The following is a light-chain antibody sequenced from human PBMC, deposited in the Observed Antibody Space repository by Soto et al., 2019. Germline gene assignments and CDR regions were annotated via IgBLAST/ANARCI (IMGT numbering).Light chain of an antibody. V-gene: IGKV1-5*01. CDR2: DAS. CDR3: EQYQSYSET. CDR1: QSVSTR. J-gene: IGKJ1*01. Sequence: DIQMTQSPSTLSASVGDRVTITCRASQSVSTRLAWYQQKPGKAPKLLIYDASSLQTGVPPRFSGTGAGAEFTLAIRTLQPDDFATYDGEQYQSYSETFGHGTKVEIK.